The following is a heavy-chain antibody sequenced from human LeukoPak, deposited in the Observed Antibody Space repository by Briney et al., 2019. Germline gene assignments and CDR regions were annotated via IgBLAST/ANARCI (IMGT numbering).Heavy chain of an antibody. J-gene: IGHJ4*02. CDR2: INHSGST. D-gene: IGHD1-26*01. CDR1: GGSISSYY. CDR3: ARRNKMTYSGSRHFDY. V-gene: IGHV4-34*01. Sequence: PSETLSLTCTVSGGSISSYYWSWIRQPPGKGLEWIGEINHSGSTNYNPSLKSRVTISVDTSKNQFSLKLSSVTAADTAVYYCARRNKMTYSGSRHFDYWGQGTLVTVSS.